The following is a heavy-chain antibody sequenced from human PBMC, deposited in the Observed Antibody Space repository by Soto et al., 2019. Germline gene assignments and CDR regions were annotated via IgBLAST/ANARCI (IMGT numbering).Heavy chain of an antibody. CDR3: ARAMYYDFWSGYPLMAFDI. CDR2: MNPNSGNT. CDR1: GYTFTSYD. D-gene: IGHD3-3*01. Sequence: ASVKVSCKASGYTFTSYDINWVRQATGQGLEWMGWMNPNSGNTGYAQKFQGRVTMTRNTSIGTAYMELSSLRSEDTAVYYCARAMYYDFWSGYPLMAFDIWGQGTMVTVSS. V-gene: IGHV1-8*01. J-gene: IGHJ3*02.